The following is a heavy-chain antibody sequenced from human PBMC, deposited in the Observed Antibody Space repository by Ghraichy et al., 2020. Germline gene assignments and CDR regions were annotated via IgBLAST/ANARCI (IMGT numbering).Heavy chain of an antibody. V-gene: IGHV1-2*02. Sequence: ASVKVSCKASGYPFTAYYMHWVRQAPGQGLEWMGWINPNSGGTNYAQKFQGRVTMTRDTSISTAYMELSRLRSDDTAVYYCARDGSSFTRILGVTIHWFDPWGQGTLVTVSS. D-gene: IGHD1-26*01. CDR1: GYPFTAYY. CDR3: ARDGSSFTRILGVTIHWFDP. J-gene: IGHJ5*02. CDR2: INPNSGGT.